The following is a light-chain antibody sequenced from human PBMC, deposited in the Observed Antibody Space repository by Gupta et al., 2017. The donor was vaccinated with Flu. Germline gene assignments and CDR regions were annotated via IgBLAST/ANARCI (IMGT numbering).Light chain of an antibody. V-gene: IGKV1-5*03. CDR3: QRYNTYLYS. CDR2: KAS. Sequence: DIQMTQFPSTLSASVGDRVTITCRASQTINNWLAWYQQKPGKAPKLLIYKASSLEGGVPSRFRRSGSGTEFTLTISILHPDDFTTYYCQRYNTYLYSFGQGTKMEIK. J-gene: IGKJ2*03. CDR1: QTINNW.